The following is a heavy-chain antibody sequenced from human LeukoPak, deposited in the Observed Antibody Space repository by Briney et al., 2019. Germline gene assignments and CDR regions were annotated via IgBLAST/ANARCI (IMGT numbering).Heavy chain of an antibody. Sequence: ASVKVSCKASGGTFSSYGISWVRQAPGQGLEWMGWISAYNGNTNYAQKLQGRVTMTTDTSTSTAYMELRSLRSDDTAVYYCARDYSSSSTGGSYYYMDVWGKGTTVTVSS. V-gene: IGHV1-18*01. CDR3: ARDYSSSSTGGSYYYMDV. CDR2: ISAYNGNT. CDR1: GGTFSSYG. D-gene: IGHD6-6*01. J-gene: IGHJ6*03.